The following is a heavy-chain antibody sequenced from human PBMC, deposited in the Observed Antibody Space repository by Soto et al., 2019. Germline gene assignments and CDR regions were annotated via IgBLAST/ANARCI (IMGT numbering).Heavy chain of an antibody. Sequence: EVQLVESGGGLVQPGGSPRLSCAASGFIVSSNYMTWVRQAPGKGLEWVSVIYNSGSTYYADSVKARFTISRDNSKNTLYLQMNSLRAEDTAVYYCAGPSGNEEYWGQGTLVIVSS. J-gene: IGHJ4*02. V-gene: IGHV3-66*01. CDR2: IYNSGST. D-gene: IGHD2-15*01. CDR3: AGPSGNEEY. CDR1: GFIVSSNY.